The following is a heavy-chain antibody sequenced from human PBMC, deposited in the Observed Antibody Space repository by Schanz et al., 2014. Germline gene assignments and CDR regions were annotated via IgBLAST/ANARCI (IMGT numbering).Heavy chain of an antibody. V-gene: IGHV1-46*03. CDR2: INPSGGST. Sequence: QVQLLQSGAEVKKPGASMKVSCKASGYTFTTYYMLWVRQAPGQGLEWMGIINPSGGSTRYGQKFQCRIIVTTDTSTSTVYLELSSLRSDDTAVYYCGRGFSRSYIDFWVQGTLITVSS. D-gene: IGHD6-6*01. CDR3: GRGFSRSYIDF. J-gene: IGHJ4*02. CDR1: GYTFTTYY.